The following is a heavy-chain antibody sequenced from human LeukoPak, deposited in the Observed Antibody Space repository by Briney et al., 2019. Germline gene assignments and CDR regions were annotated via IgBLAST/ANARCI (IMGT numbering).Heavy chain of an antibody. J-gene: IGHJ4*02. V-gene: IGHV3-7*01. CDR1: GFTFSTYW. CDR2: IKQDGREK. D-gene: IGHD6-13*01. CDR3: ARDSAGNDY. Sequence: PGGSLRLSCAASGFTFSTYWMSWVRQAPGKGLEWVANIKQDGREKYYVDSVKGRFTISRDNAKNSLYLQMNSLGAEDTAMYYCARDSAGNDYWGQGTLVTVSS.